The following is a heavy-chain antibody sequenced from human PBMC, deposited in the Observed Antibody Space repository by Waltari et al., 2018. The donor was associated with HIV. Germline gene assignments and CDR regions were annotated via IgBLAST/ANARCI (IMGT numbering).Heavy chain of an antibody. CDR3: SRGGTILTGYYPSGVS. V-gene: IGHV1-2*02. CDR1: GYTFTAYY. D-gene: IGHD3-9*01. J-gene: IGHJ5*02. Sequence: QVQLVQSGAEVKKPGASVKVSCKASGYTFTAYYVHWVPQAPGQGLEWMGWMNPNSGGTNYPQKLKGRVTMTRDTSIKTAYLQLSGLTSYDTALYWCSRGGTILTGYYPSGVSWGQGTPVTVSS. CDR2: MNPNSGGT.